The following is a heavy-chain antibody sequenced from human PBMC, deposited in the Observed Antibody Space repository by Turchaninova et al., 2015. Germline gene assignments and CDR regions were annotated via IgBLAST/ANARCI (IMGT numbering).Heavy chain of an antibody. Sequence: EVQLVVSGGGLVQPGGCLRLSCAASGFTFGNYVMSGVRQAPGKGLGWVSGISGRGGSTYYADSVKGHFTISRDSSRKTLYLQVNSLRVEDTAVYFCVLKGSAFDIWGQGTMVTVSS. J-gene: IGHJ3*02. CDR2: ISGRGGST. CDR1: GFTFGNYV. CDR3: VLKGSAFDI. V-gene: IGHV3-23*04.